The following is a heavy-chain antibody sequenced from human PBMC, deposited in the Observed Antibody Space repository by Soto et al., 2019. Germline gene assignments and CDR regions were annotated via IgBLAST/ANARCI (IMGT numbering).Heavy chain of an antibody. CDR1: GGSLISSNW. J-gene: IGHJ4*02. CDR3: ASHRRGQLFDY. D-gene: IGHD6-13*01. V-gene: IGHV4-4*02. CDR2: IYHRGST. Sequence: LSLTCAVSGGSLISSNWWSLVRQPPGKGLEWIGEIYHRGSTNYNPSLKSRVTISVDKSKNHFSLKLSSVTAADTAVDYCASHRRGQLFDYWGQGALVTV.